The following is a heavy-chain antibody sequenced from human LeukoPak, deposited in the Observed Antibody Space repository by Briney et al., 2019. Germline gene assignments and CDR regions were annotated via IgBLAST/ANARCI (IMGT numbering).Heavy chain of an antibody. D-gene: IGHD3-9*01. CDR1: GYTFTGYY. CDR2: INPNSGDT. Sequence: GASVKVSCKASGYTFTGYYIHWVRQAPGQGLEWVGWINPNSGDTHSAQNFQGRVTMTRDTSISTASMDLSRLRSDDTAVYYCARVHYDILTGYSYFDYWGQGTLVTVSS. CDR3: ARVHYDILTGYSYFDY. V-gene: IGHV1-2*02. J-gene: IGHJ4*02.